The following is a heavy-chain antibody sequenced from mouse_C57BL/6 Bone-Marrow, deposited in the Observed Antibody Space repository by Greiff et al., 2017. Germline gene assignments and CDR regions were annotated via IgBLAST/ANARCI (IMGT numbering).Heavy chain of an antibody. CDR2: IYPGDGDT. J-gene: IGHJ2*01. V-gene: IGHV1-82*01. Sequence: VQLQQSGPELVKPGASVKISCKASGYAFSSSWMNWVKQRPGKGLEWIGRIYPGDGDTNYNGKFKGKATLTADKSSSTAYMQLSSLTSEDSAVYFCASNYYGRDYWGQGTTLTVSS. CDR3: ASNYYGRDY. CDR1: GYAFSSSW. D-gene: IGHD1-1*01.